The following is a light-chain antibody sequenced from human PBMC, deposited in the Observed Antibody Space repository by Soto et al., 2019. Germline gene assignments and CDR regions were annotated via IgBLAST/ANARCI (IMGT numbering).Light chain of an antibody. CDR3: QQSYSTLWT. CDR2: AAS. Sequence: IQMTQSPSSLSASVGDRFNITFLASQSINDYLNWYQQKPGTAPRLLIYAASNLQSGVPSRFSGSGAGTDFTLTINSLQPEDFATYYCQQSYSTLWTFGPGTKVDIK. CDR1: QSINDY. J-gene: IGKJ1*01. V-gene: IGKV1-39*01.